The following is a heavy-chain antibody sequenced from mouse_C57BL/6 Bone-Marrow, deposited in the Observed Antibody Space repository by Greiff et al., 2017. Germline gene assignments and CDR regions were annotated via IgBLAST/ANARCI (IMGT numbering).Heavy chain of an antibody. V-gene: IGHV14-3*01. J-gene: IGHJ1*03. CDR1: GFNIKNTY. CDR3: ARSDYGSSYGWYFDV. Sequence: DVKLQESVAELVRPGASVKLSCTASGFNIKNTYMHWVKQRPEQGLEWIGRIDPANGNTKYAPKFQGKATITADTSSNTAYLQLSSLTSEDTAIYYCARSDYGSSYGWYFDVWGTGTTVTVSS. D-gene: IGHD1-1*01. CDR2: IDPANGNT.